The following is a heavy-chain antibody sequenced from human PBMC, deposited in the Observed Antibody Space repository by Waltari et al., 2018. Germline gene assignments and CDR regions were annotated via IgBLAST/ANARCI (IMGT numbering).Heavy chain of an antibody. CDR1: GGSFSDYY. D-gene: IGHD3-10*01. CDR3: ASGRLTMVRGVNS. V-gene: IGHV4-34*01. Sequence: QVQLQQWGAGLLKPSETLSLTCAVYGGSFSDYYWTWIRQPPGKGLEWIGEINHSGATDYNPSLQSRVTIAVDTSKNQLSLKLNSVTAADTAVYFCASGRLTMVRGVNSWGQGTLVTVSS. CDR2: INHSGAT. J-gene: IGHJ4*02.